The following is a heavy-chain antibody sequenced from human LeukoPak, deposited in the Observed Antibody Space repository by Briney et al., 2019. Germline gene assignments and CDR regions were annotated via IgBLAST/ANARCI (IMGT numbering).Heavy chain of an antibody. V-gene: IGHV4-4*07. CDR1: GDSINSYY. D-gene: IGHD4-17*01. Sequence: SETLSLTCTVSGDSINSYYWSWIRQPAGKGLEWFGRIYTSGSTNYNPSLKSRVTMSVDTSKNQFSLKLSSVTAADTAVYYCARVVGTTVTPYYYYYMDVWGKGTTVTISS. CDR2: IYTSGST. J-gene: IGHJ6*03. CDR3: ARVVGTTVTPYYYYYMDV.